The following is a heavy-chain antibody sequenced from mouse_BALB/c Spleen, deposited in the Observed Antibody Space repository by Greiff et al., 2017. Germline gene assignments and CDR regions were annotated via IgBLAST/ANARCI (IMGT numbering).Heavy chain of an antibody. V-gene: IGHV1-69*02. CDR2: IDPSDSYT. CDR3: ARYPTRGDY. J-gene: IGHJ4*01. D-gene: IGHD2-10*01. CDR1: GYTFTSYW. Sequence: VQLQQPGAELVKPGASVKLSCKASGYTFTSYWMHWVKQRPGQGLEWIGEIDPSDSYTNYNQKFKGKATLTVDKSSSTAYMQLSSLTSEDSAVYYCARYPTRGDYWGQGTSVTVSS.